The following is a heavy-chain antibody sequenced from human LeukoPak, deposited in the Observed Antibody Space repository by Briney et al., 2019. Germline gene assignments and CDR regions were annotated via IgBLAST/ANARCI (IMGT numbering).Heavy chain of an antibody. CDR1: GYTFTSYG. Sequence: GASVKVSCKASGYTFTSYGISWGRQAPGQGLEWLGWIWAYNGNTNYAQRLEGRVTMTTDTSTSTDYMELRSLRSDDTAVYYCARVGHATYDFWSGYYTRDYYYYYMDVWGKGTTVTVSS. CDR2: IWAYNGNT. D-gene: IGHD3-3*01. CDR3: ARVGHATYDFWSGYYTRDYYYYYMDV. V-gene: IGHV1-18*01. J-gene: IGHJ6*03.